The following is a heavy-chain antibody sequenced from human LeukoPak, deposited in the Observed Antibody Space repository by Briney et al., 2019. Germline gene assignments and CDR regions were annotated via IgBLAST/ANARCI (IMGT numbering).Heavy chain of an antibody. Sequence: GGPLSLSCAASGFPFSSSWIHWFRKPPGKGLVWVSRINSDGSSTSYADSVKGRFTISRDNAKNTLYLQMNSLRAEDTAVYYCARVAGGFDYWGQGTLVTVSS. CDR3: ARVAGGFDY. D-gene: IGHD1-26*01. J-gene: IGHJ4*02. V-gene: IGHV3-74*01. CDR1: GFPFSSSW. CDR2: INSDGSST.